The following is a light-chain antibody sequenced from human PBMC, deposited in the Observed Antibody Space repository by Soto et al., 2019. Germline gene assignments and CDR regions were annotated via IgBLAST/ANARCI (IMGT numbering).Light chain of an antibody. CDR3: SSYTTSSLVV. CDR1: GSDLGAYNY. V-gene: IGLV2-14*01. CDR2: EVS. J-gene: IGLJ2*01. Sequence: QSALTQPASVSGSRGQSITISCTGTGSDLGAYNYVSWYQQHPGKAPKLMIYEVSNRAAAVSNRFSGSKSGNTASLTISGLQAEDEADYYCSSYTTSSLVVFGGGTKLTVL.